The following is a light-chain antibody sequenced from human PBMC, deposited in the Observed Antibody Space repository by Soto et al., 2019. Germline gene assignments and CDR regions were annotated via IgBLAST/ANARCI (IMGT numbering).Light chain of an antibody. Sequence: DIQMTQSPSSVSASVGDRVTITCRASQGVSSRLAWYQQKPGEAPKLLIYGAISLQSGVPSRFSGSGSGTDFTLTISSLQPEDSATYYCQQTKSFPLAFGGGTKVEI. V-gene: IGKV1-12*01. J-gene: IGKJ4*01. CDR2: GAI. CDR3: QQTKSFPLA. CDR1: QGVSSR.